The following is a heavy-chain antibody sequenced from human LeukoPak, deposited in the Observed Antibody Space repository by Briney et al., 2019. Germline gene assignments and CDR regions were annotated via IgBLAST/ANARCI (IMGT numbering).Heavy chain of an antibody. V-gene: IGHV1-69*05. CDR1: GGVFSRYA. J-gene: IGHJ4*02. Sequence: GFSVKVSCQASGGVFSRYAVSWVRQAPGQGLEWMARIIPLFATLNYAQKFQGRVTISTNESTNTAYMELNSLRSDDTAVYHCAMRVAYGDFIYSWGQGTRVTVSS. CDR3: AMRVAYGDFIYS. D-gene: IGHD4-17*01. CDR2: IIPLFATL.